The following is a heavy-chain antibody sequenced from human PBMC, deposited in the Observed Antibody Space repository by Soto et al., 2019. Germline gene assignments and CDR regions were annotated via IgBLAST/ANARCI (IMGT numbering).Heavy chain of an antibody. D-gene: IGHD3-3*01. CDR2: IYYSGST. CDR3: ARARLEWLLYQNYYYGMDV. CDR1: GGSISSYY. Sequence: SETLSLTCTVSGGSISSYYWSWIRQPPGKGLEWIGYIYYSGSTNYNPSLKSRVTISEDTSKNQFSLKLSSVTAADTAVYYCARARLEWLLYQNYYYGMDVWGQGTTVTVSS. J-gene: IGHJ6*02. V-gene: IGHV4-59*01.